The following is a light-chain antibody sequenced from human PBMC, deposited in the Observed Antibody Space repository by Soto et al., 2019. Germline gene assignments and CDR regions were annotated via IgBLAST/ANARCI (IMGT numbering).Light chain of an antibody. CDR2: GVS. V-gene: IGKV3-15*01. J-gene: IGKJ1*01. CDR1: QSVSSK. CDR3: QQYGSSGT. Sequence: EIVMTQSPATLSVSPGERATLSCRASQSVSSKLAWFQQKPGQAPSLLIYGVSTRATGVPVRFSGSGSGTDFTLTISRLEPEDFAVYYCQQYGSSGTFGQGTKV.